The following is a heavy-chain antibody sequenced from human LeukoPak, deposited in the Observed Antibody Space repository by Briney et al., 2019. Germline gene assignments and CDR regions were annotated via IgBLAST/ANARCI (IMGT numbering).Heavy chain of an antibody. CDR1: GYTFSSYA. CDR3: ARGVLRTLYYYYYMDV. J-gene: IGHJ6*03. Sequence: SVKVSCKASGYTFSSYAISWVQQAPGQGLEWMGGIIPIFGTANYAQKFQGRVTITTDESTSTAYMELSSLRSEDTAVYYCARGVLRTLYYYYYMDVWGKGTTVTVSS. V-gene: IGHV1-69*05. CDR2: IIPIFGTA. D-gene: IGHD2/OR15-2a*01.